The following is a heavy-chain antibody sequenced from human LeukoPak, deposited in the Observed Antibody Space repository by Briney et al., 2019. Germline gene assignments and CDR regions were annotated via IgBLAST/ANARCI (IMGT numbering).Heavy chain of an antibody. V-gene: IGHV3-30*18. Sequence: GGSLRLSCAASGFTFSSYGMHGVRQAPGKGLEWVAVISYDGSNKYYADSVKGRFTISRDNSKNTLYLQMNSLRAEDTAVYYCAKDSLPRLAYCGGDCYSLIHWFDPWGQGTLVTVSS. CDR3: AKDSLPRLAYCGGDCYSLIHWFDP. CDR2: ISYDGSNK. J-gene: IGHJ5*02. CDR1: GFTFSSYG. D-gene: IGHD2-21*02.